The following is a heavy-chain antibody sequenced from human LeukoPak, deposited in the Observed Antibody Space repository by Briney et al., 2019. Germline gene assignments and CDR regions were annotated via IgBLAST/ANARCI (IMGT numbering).Heavy chain of an antibody. V-gene: IGHV3-7*03. Sequence: PGGSLRLSCAVSGFTFSRYWMTWVRQAPGKGLEWVANIKDDGRENYYVNSVKGRFTISRDNAKNSLYLQMNSLRVEDTAVYYCARDWASGWDYWGQGTLVTVSS. D-gene: IGHD6-19*01. CDR2: IKDDGREN. CDR3: ARDWASGWDY. J-gene: IGHJ4*02. CDR1: GFTFSRYW.